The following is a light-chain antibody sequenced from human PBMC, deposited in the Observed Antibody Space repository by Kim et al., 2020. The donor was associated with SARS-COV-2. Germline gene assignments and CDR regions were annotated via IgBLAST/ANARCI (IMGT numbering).Light chain of an antibody. V-gene: IGLV1-47*01. J-gene: IGLJ3*02. CDR2: RNN. CDR3: AAWDDSLLWV. Sequence: GQRVTISFSGSSSNIGSNYVYWYQQLPGTAPKLLIYRNNQRPSGVPDRFAGSKSGTSASLAISGLRSEDEADYYCAAWDDSLLWVFGGGTQLTVL. CDR1: SSNIGSNY.